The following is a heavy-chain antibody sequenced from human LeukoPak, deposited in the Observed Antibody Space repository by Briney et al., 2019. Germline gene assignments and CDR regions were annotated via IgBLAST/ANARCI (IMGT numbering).Heavy chain of an antibody. J-gene: IGHJ4*02. CDR3: ARGAPTYYYGSGSYYNPYYFDY. Sequence: SETLSLTCTVSGGSISSGSYYWSWIRQPAGKGLEWIGRIYTSGSTNYNPSLKSRVTISVDTSKNQFSLKLSSVTAADTAVYYCARGAPTYYYGSGSYYNPYYFDYWGQGTLVTVSS. CDR1: GGSISSGSYY. D-gene: IGHD3-10*01. V-gene: IGHV4-61*02. CDR2: IYTSGST.